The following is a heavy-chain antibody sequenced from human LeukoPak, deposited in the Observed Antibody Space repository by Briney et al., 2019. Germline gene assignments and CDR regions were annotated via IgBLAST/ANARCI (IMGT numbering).Heavy chain of an antibody. D-gene: IGHD1-26*01. CDR2: ISYDGSNK. CDR1: GFTFSSYA. V-gene: IGHV3-30-3*01. Sequence: GGSLRLSCAASGFTFSSYAMHWVRQAPGKGLEWVAVISYDGSNKYYADSVKGRFTISRVNSKNTLYLQMNSLRAEDTAVYYCARDSSGSFHDAFDIWGQGTMVTVSS. J-gene: IGHJ3*02. CDR3: ARDSSGSFHDAFDI.